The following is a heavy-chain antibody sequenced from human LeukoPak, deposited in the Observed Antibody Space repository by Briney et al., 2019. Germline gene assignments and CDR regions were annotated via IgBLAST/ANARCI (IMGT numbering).Heavy chain of an antibody. D-gene: IGHD5-18*01. CDR3: ARGRRRYSLGGAFDI. V-gene: IGHV4-30-2*01. CDR2: IYHSGST. J-gene: IGHJ3*02. Sequence: PSETLSLTCTVSGGSISSGGYYWSWIRQPPGKGLEWIGYIYHSGSTYYNPSLKSRVTISVDRSKNQFSLKLSSVTAADTAVYYCARGRRRYSLGGAFDIWGQGTMVTVSA. CDR1: GGSISSGGYY.